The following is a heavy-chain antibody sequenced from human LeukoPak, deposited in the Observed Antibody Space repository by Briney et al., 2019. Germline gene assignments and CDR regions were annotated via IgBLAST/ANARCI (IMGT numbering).Heavy chain of an antibody. J-gene: IGHJ4*02. CDR1: GYTFTNYY. CDR3: ARGGTEASSGDY. D-gene: IGHD3-10*01. V-gene: IGHV1-2*06. CDR2: INPNSGDT. Sequence: ASVKVSCKASGYTFTNYYIHWVRQAPGQGLEWMGRINPNSGDTNYAHKFQGRVTMTRDTSISTAYMELSRLRSDDTALCYCARGGTEASSGDYWGQGALVTVSS.